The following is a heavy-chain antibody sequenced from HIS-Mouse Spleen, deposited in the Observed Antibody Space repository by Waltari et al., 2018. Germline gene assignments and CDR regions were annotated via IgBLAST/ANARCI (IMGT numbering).Heavy chain of an antibody. D-gene: IGHD5-18*01. J-gene: IGHJ6*02. CDR1: GFTVSSHY. V-gene: IGHV3-53*02. Sequence: EVQLVETGGGLIQPGGSLRLSCAASGFTVSSHYMSWVRQAPGKGLVWVSVIYSGGSTYYADAVKGRFTISRDNSKNTLYLQMNSLRAEDTAVYYCARDRYSYGYYYYYGMDVWGQGTTVTVSS. CDR2: IYSGGST. CDR3: ARDRYSYGYYYYYGMDV.